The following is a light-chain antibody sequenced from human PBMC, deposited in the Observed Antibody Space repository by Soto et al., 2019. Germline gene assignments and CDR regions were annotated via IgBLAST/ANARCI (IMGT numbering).Light chain of an antibody. CDR3: QQYNSYPWT. CDR1: QSISSW. CDR2: DAS. V-gene: IGKV1-5*01. Sequence: GDRVTITCRANQSISSWLAWYQQKPGKAPKLLIYDASSLESGGPSRFSGSGSGTEFTLTISSLQPDDFATYYCQQYNSYPWTFGQGTKVEIK. J-gene: IGKJ1*01.